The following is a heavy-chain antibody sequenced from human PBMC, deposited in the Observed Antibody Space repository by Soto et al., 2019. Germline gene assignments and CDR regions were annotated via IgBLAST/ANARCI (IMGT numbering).Heavy chain of an antibody. CDR3: ARDSNTRQQGMDV. Sequence: EVQLVESGGGLVKPGGSLRLSCAASGFTFSTYSINWVRQAPGKGLEWVASISLSGDYIYYADSLKGRFTISRDNAKNSVFLQMNSLRVEDTAVYFCARDSNTRQQGMDVWGHGTTVTVSS. V-gene: IGHV3-21*01. CDR2: ISLSGDYI. CDR1: GFTFSTYS. D-gene: IGHD4-4*01. J-gene: IGHJ6*02.